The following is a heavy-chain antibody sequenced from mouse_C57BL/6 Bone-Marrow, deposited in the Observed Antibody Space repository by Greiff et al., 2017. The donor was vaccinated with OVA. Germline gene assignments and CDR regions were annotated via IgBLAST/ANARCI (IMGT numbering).Heavy chain of an antibody. V-gene: IGHV1-81*01. D-gene: IGHD1-1*01. J-gene: IGHJ3*01. CDR2: IYPRSGNT. Sequence: QVQLQQSGAELARPGASVKLSCKASGYTFTSYGISWVKQRTGQGLEWIGEIYPRSGNTYYNEKFKGKATLTADKSSSTAYMELRSLTSEDSAVFFCARYESSGFAYWGQGTLVTVSA. CDR3: ARYESSGFAY. CDR1: GYTFTSYG.